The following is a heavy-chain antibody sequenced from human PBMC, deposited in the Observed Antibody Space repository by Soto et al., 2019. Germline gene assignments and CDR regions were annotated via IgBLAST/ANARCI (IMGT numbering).Heavy chain of an antibody. D-gene: IGHD3-10*01. V-gene: IGHV3-23*01. J-gene: IGHJ5*02. CDR3: AKEGVPGSSPGHRLAP. CDR2: ISGSGGST. Sequence: GGSLRLSCAASGFTFSSYAMSWVRQAPGKGLEWVSAISGSGGSTYYADSVKGRFTISRDNSKNTLYLQMNSLRAEDTAVYYCAKEGVPGSSPGHRLAPWGQGTLVTVAS. CDR1: GFTFSSYA.